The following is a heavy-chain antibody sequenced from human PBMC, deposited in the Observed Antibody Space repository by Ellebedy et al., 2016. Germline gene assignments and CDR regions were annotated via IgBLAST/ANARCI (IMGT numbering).Heavy chain of an antibody. CDR2: ISASGGST. D-gene: IGHD1-26*01. CDR1: GFTFSTYA. CDR3: ATQKGIVGTTNWFDP. Sequence: GGSLRLSXAASGFTFSTYAMSWVRQAPGKGLEWVSGISASGGSTYYADSVKGRFTISRDNSKNTLYLQMNSLRAEDTAVYYCATQKGIVGTTNWFDPWGQGTLVTVSS. J-gene: IGHJ5*02. V-gene: IGHV3-23*01.